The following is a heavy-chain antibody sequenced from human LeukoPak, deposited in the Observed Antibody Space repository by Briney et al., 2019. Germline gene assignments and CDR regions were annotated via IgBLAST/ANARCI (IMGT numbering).Heavy chain of an antibody. D-gene: IGHD6-6*01. J-gene: IGHJ6*03. Sequence: ASVKVSCKASGYTFTSYGISWVRQAPGQGLEWMGWISAYNGNTNYAQKPQGRVTMTTDTSTSTAYMELRSLRSDDTAVYYCATEGRPLAARQGGGYYYYMDVWGKGTTVTVSS. CDR3: ATEGRPLAARQGGGYYYYMDV. CDR1: GYTFTSYG. V-gene: IGHV1-18*01. CDR2: ISAYNGNT.